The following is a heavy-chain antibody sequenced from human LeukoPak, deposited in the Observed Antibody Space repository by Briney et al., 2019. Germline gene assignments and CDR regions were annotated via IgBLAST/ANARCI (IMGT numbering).Heavy chain of an antibody. CDR3: AKGLEGYDFWSGYYSDAFDI. J-gene: IGHJ3*02. D-gene: IGHD3-3*01. CDR2: IKQDGSET. V-gene: IGHV3-7*03. Sequence: GGSLRLSCAASGFTFSNYWMSWVRQAPGKGLEWVANIKQDGSETYYVDSVKGRFTISRDNAKNSLYLQMNSLRAEDTAVYYCAKGLEGYDFWSGYYSDAFDIWGQGTMVTVSS. CDR1: GFTFSNYW.